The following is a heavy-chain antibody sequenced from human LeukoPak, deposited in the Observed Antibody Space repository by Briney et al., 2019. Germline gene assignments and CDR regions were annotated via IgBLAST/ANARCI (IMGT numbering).Heavy chain of an antibody. CDR3: ARDQRTQLVGATPPGY. J-gene: IGHJ4*02. D-gene: IGHD1-26*01. V-gene: IGHV3-11*01. CDR1: GFTFSDYY. Sequence: GGSLRLSCAASGFTFSDYYMSWIRQAPGKGLEWVSYISSSGSTIYYADSVKGRFTISRDNAKNSLYLEMNSLRAEDTAVYYCARDQRTQLVGATPPGYWGQGTLVTVSS. CDR2: ISSSGSTI.